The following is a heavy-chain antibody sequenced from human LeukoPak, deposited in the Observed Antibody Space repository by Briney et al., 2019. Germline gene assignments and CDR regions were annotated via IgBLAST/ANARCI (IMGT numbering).Heavy chain of an antibody. CDR1: GFTFSSYG. CDR2: IWYDGSNK. J-gene: IGHJ3*02. V-gene: IGHV3-33*01. Sequence: PGGSLRLSCAASGFTFSSYGMHWVRQAPGKGLEWVAVIWYDGSNKYYADSVKGRFNISRDNSKNTLYLQMNSLRAEDTAVYYCARPLIQGYCSSTSCYSTAFDIWGQGTMVTVSS. CDR3: ARPLIQGYCSSTSCYSTAFDI. D-gene: IGHD2-2*01.